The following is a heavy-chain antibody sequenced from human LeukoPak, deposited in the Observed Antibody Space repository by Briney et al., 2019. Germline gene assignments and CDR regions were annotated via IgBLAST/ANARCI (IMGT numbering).Heavy chain of an antibody. J-gene: IGHJ4*02. CDR1: LDSTTSNF. D-gene: IGHD1-14*01. Sequence: SETLSLTCTVSLDSTTSNFWSWVRQPPGRGLEWIGEIHRSGSPNYNPSLQSRVTISIDRSRNQVVLELSSVTAADTAVYYCAREILGGFNPGAYWGQGILVTVSS. CDR2: IHRSGSP. CDR3: AREILGGFNPGAY. V-gene: IGHV4-4*02.